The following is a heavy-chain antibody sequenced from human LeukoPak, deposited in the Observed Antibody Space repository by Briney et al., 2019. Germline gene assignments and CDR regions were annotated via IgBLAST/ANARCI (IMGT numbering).Heavy chain of an antibody. CDR2: IYYSGST. V-gene: IGHV4-31*03. CDR3: ARTYDYVWGSYRYGDWFDP. D-gene: IGHD3-16*02. CDR1: GGSISSSSYY. Sequence: ASETLSLTCTVSGGSISSSSYYWGWIRQPPGKGLEWIGYIYYSGSTYYNPSLKSRVTISVDTSKNQFSLKLSSVTAADTAVYYCARTYDYVWGSYRYGDWFDPWGQGTLVTVSS. J-gene: IGHJ5*02.